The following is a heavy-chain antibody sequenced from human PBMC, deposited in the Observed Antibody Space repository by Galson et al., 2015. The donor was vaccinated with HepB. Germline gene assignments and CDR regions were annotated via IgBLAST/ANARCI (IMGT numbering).Heavy chain of an antibody. CDR1: GFTFTSYG. J-gene: IGHJ3*02. V-gene: IGHV3-33*01. CDR3: ARDLAYCTGGSCFYDAFDI. D-gene: IGHD2-15*01. CDR2: IWYDGHNK. Sequence: SLRLSCAASGFTFTSYGIHWVRQAPGKGLEWVAIIWYDGHNKYYADSVKGRFTISRDNSKNTVYLQMNSLRVEDTAVYFCARDLAYCTGGSCFYDAFDIWGQGTMVTVSS.